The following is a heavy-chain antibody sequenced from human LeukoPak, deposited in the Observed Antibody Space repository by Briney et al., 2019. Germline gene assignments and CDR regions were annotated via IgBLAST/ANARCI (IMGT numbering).Heavy chain of an antibody. D-gene: IGHD2-8*02. Sequence: GGSLRLSCAASGFTFSTFAMIWVRQPPGKGLEWVSSIFPGGGEIHYADSVRGRFTISRDNSKSTLSLQMNDLRAEDTAIYYCATYRQVLLPFESWGQGTLVTVSS. CDR1: GFTFSTFA. V-gene: IGHV3-23*01. CDR2: IFPGGGEI. CDR3: ATYRQVLLPFES. J-gene: IGHJ4*02.